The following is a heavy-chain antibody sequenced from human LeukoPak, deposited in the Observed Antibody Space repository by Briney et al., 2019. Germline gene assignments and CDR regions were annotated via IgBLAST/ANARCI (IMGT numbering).Heavy chain of an antibody. CDR2: ISSSSSYI. J-gene: IGHJ5*02. CDR3: AKLPGQWLGDWFDP. V-gene: IGHV3-21*04. D-gene: IGHD6-19*01. Sequence: GGSLRLSCAASGFTFSSYSMNWVRQAPGKGLEWVSSISSSSSYIYYADSVKGRFTISRDNAKNSLYLQMNSLRAEDTAVYYCAKLPGQWLGDWFDPWGQGTLVTVSS. CDR1: GFTFSSYS.